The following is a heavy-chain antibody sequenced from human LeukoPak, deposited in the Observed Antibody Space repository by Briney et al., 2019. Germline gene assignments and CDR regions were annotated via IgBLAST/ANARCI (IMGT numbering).Heavy chain of an antibody. V-gene: IGHV3-21*01. CDR3: AREVRYYDTLTGYYRSYFDY. Sequence: GGSLRLSCAASGFTFSSYSMNWVRQAPGKGLEWVSSIRSSSSYIYYADSVKGRFTISRDNAKNSLYLQMNSLRAGDTAVYYCAREVRYYDTLTGYYRSYFDYWGQGTLVTVSS. CDR2: IRSSSSYI. J-gene: IGHJ4*02. D-gene: IGHD3-9*01. CDR1: GFTFSSYS.